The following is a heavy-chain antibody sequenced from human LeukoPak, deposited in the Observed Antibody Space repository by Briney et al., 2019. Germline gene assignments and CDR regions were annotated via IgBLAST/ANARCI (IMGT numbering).Heavy chain of an antibody. Sequence: PSETLSLTCTVSGGSISSYYWSWIRQPPGKGLEWIGYIYYSGSTNYNPSLKSRVTISVDTSKNQFSLKLSSVTAADTAVYYCASGGQLAPHPETGAFDIWGQGTMVTVSS. CDR1: GGSISSYY. D-gene: IGHD3-16*01. J-gene: IGHJ3*02. CDR3: ASGGQLAPHPETGAFDI. CDR2: IYYSGST. V-gene: IGHV4-59*08.